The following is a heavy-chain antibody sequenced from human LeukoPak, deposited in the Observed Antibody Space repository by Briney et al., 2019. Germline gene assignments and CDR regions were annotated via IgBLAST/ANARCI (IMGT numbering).Heavy chain of an antibody. Sequence: GGSLRLSCVASRFTFSNYWMSWVRQAPGKGLEWVAVISYDGSNKYYADSVKGRFTISRDNSKNTLYLQMNSLRAEDTAVYYCAKWGRDYYDSSGYYYPDYWGQGTLVTVSS. CDR3: AKWGRDYYDSSGYYYPDY. CDR1: RFTFSNYW. J-gene: IGHJ4*02. V-gene: IGHV3-30*18. D-gene: IGHD3-22*01. CDR2: ISYDGSNK.